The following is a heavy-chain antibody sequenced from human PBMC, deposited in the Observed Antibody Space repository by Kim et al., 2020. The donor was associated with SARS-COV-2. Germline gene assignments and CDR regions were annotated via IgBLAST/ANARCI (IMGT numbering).Heavy chain of an antibody. D-gene: IGHD1-20*01. V-gene: IGHV3-23*01. CDR3: ARDSGANWNQYYFKY. CDR1: GITFSSNA. Sequence: GGSLRLSCEVSGITFSSNAMTWVRQAPGKGLEWVSTIVGSGLASYYADSVKGRFTISRGNSKTTLFLQMNSLRAEDTAVYYCARDSGANWNQYYFKYWGQGTPVTVSS. CDR2: IVGSGLAS. J-gene: IGHJ4*02.